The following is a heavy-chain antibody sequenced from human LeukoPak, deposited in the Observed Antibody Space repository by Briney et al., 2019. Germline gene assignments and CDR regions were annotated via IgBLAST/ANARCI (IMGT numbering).Heavy chain of an antibody. CDR2: INHSGST. Sequence: PSETLSLTCAVYGGSFSGYYWSWIRQPPGKGLEWIGEINHSGSTNYNPSLKSRVTISVDTSKNQFSLKLSSMTAADTAVYYCAREEDYYDSSGLDAFDIWGQGTMVTVSS. CDR1: GGSFSGYY. D-gene: IGHD3-22*01. CDR3: AREEDYYDSSGLDAFDI. J-gene: IGHJ3*02. V-gene: IGHV4-34*01.